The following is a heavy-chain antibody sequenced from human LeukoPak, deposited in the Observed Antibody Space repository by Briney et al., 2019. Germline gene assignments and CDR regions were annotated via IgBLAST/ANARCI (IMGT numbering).Heavy chain of an antibody. Sequence: SETLSLTCTASGVTISSYYWSWVRQPPGKGLEWIGYIYYSGSTNYNPSLKSRVTISVDTSKNQFSLKLSSVTAADTAVYHCARQEAPGDGFYIWGKGQWSPSLQ. J-gene: IGHJ3*02. CDR1: GVTISSYY. V-gene: IGHV4-59*01. CDR2: IYYSGST. CDR3: ARQEAPGDGFYI. D-gene: IGHD1-14*01.